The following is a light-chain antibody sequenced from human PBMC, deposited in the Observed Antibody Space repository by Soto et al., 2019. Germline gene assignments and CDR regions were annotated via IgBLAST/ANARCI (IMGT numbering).Light chain of an antibody. V-gene: IGLV2-14*03. CDR2: DVT. CDR1: SSDVGGYNY. J-gene: IGLJ3*02. Sequence: QSALTQPASVSGSPGQSITISCTGTSSDVGGYNYVSWYQHHPGKAPKLMIYDVTNRPSGVSNRFSGSTSGNTASLTISGLQAEDESDYYCTSYTTSSPYFVFGGGTKLTVL. CDR3: TSYTTSSPYFV.